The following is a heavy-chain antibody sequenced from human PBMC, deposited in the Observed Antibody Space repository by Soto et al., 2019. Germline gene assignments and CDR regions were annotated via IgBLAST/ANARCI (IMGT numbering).Heavy chain of an antibody. J-gene: IGHJ6*02. V-gene: IGHV3-21*01. Sequence: LSLTCAASGFTFSSYSMNWVRQAPGKGLEWVSSISSSSSYIYYADSVKGRFTISRDNAKNSLYLQMKSLRAEDTAVYYCARDGVVVAATGYYYYGMDVWGQGTTVTVSS. CDR2: ISSSSSYI. CDR1: GFTFSSYS. D-gene: IGHD2-15*01. CDR3: ARDGVVVAATGYYYYGMDV.